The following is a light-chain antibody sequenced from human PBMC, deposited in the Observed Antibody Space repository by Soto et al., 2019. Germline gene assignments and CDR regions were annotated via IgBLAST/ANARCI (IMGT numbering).Light chain of an antibody. J-gene: IGLJ2*01. Sequence: QSALTQPASVSGSPGQSITISCIGTSNDVGSYNFVSWYQKHPNTAPRPIIYDVSNRPSGVSNRFSGSKSDNTASLTISGLQAEDEADYYCSSYTRSSTVLFGGGTKVTVL. CDR2: DVS. V-gene: IGLV2-14*03. CDR1: SNDVGSYNF. CDR3: SSYTRSSTVL.